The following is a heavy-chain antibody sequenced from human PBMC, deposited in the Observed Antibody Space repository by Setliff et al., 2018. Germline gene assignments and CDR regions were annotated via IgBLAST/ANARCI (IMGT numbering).Heavy chain of an antibody. V-gene: IGHV3-20*04. CDR1: GFNFDVFG. Sequence: PGGSLRLSCAASGFNFDVFGMGWVRQAPGMGLEWVSGIDRNAGSTGYVDSVKGRFTISRDNAKNSLYLQMNSLKADDTAVYYCARVRNVYYFDYWGLGTLVTVSS. CDR3: ARVRNVYYFDY. J-gene: IGHJ4*02. CDR2: IDRNAGST.